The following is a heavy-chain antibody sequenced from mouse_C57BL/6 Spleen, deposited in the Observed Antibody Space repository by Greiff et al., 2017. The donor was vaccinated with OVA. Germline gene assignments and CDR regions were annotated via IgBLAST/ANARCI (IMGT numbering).Heavy chain of an antibody. CDR1: GFTFTDYY. Sequence: EVQGVESGGGLAQPGGSLSLSCAASGFTFTDYYMSWVRQPPGKALEWLGFIRNKANGYTTEYSASVKGRFTISRDNSQSILYLQMNALRAEDSATYYCARYIDYGNYVGYYFDYWGQGTTLTVSS. CDR3: ARYIDYGNYVGYYFDY. D-gene: IGHD2-1*01. CDR2: IRNKANGYTT. V-gene: IGHV7-3*01. J-gene: IGHJ2*01.